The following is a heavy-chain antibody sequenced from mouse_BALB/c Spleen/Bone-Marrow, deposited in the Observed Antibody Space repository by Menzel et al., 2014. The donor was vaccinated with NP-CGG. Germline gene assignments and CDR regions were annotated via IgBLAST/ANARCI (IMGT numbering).Heavy chain of an antibody. CDR3: ARAHYDYVLFDY. V-gene: IGHV2-9*02. J-gene: IGHJ2*01. CDR2: IWAGGST. Sequence: VQLVESGPGLVAPSQSLSTTCTVSGFSLTTYGVHWVRQPPGKGLEWLGVIWAGGSTNYNSALMSRLSISKDNSKSQVFLKMNSLQTDDTAMYYCARAHYDYVLFDYWGQGTTLTVSS. CDR1: GFSLTTYG. D-gene: IGHD2-4*01.